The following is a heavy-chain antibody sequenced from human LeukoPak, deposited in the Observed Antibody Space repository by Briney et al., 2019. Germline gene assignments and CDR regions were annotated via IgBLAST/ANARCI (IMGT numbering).Heavy chain of an antibody. CDR2: INHSGST. CDR1: GGSFSGYY. D-gene: IGHD4-11*01. Sequence: PSETLSLTCAVSGGSFSGYYTSCIRQPPGKGLEWIGEINHSGSTNYNPSLKSRVTISVDTSKNQFSLKLSSVTAADTAVYYCARGSPVRAYYRGQGTLVTVSS. CDR3: ARGSPVRAYY. J-gene: IGHJ4*02. V-gene: IGHV4-34*01.